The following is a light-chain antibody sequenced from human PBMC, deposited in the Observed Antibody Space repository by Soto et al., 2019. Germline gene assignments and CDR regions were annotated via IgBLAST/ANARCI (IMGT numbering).Light chain of an antibody. V-gene: IGKV1-9*01. CDR2: AAS. J-gene: IGKJ4*01. CDR3: QQLRSYPST. Sequence: DIQMTQSPSSLSASVGDRVTITCRASQDISSYLAWYQQKPGEAPTLLIYAASTLQSGVPSRFSGSGFGTDFTLTISSLQAEDFASYYCQQLRSYPSTFGGGTKVDIK. CDR1: QDISSY.